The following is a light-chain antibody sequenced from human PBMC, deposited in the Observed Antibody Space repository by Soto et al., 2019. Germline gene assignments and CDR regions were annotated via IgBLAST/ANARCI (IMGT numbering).Light chain of an antibody. CDR2: DIN. CDR1: NSDVGAYIY. CDR3: VSFTTKSSYV. V-gene: IGLV2-14*03. Sequence: QSALTQPASVSGSPGQSMTISCTGTNSDVGAYIYVCWYQQHPGKAPELMVYDINNRPSGVSNRFSGSKSANTASLTISGLQADDEADYYCVSFTTKSSYVFGTGTKVTVL. J-gene: IGLJ1*01.